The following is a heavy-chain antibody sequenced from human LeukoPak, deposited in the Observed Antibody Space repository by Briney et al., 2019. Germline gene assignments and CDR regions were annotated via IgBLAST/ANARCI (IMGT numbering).Heavy chain of an antibody. CDR3: ARRAGAYSHPYDD. CDR2: ISGSGGST. D-gene: IGHD4/OR15-4a*01. J-gene: IGHJ4*02. Sequence: GGSLRLSCAASGFTFDDYGMSWVRQAPGGGLAWVSAISGSGGSTYYADSVKGRFTISRDNSKNTLYLQMNSLRAEDTAVYYCARRAGAYSHPYDDRGQGTLVTVSS. CDR1: GFTFDDYG. V-gene: IGHV3-23*01.